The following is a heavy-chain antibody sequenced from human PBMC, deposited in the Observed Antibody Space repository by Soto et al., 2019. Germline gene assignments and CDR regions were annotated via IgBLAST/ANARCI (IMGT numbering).Heavy chain of an antibody. J-gene: IGHJ5*02. V-gene: IGHV4-34*01. D-gene: IGHD3-10*01. Sequence: SDTLSLTCAVYGGSFRGYYWSWIRQPPGKGLEWIGEINHTGRSNYNPSLRSRVTISVDTSNSQFSLKLTSVTAADTAVYYCASPEERGVSRWFDPWGQGTLVTV. CDR2: INHTGRS. CDR3: ASPEERGVSRWFDP. CDR1: GGSFRGYY.